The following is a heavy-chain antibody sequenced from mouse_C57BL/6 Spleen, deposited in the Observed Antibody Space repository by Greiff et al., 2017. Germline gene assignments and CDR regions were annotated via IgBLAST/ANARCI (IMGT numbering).Heavy chain of an antibody. CDR3: TSSYYYATYSFDY. J-gene: IGHJ2*01. Sequence: VQLQQSGAELVRPGASVKLSCTASGFNIKDDYMHWVKQRPEQGLEWIGWIDPENGDTEYASKFQGKATITADTSSNTAYLQLSSLTSEDTSVYYCTSSYYYATYSFDYWGQGTTLTVSS. CDR2: IDPENGDT. V-gene: IGHV14-4*01. CDR1: GFNIKDDY. D-gene: IGHD1-1*01.